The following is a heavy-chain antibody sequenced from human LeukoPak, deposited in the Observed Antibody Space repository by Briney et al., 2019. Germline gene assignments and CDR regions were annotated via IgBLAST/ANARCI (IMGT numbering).Heavy chain of an antibody. CDR3: AAGVVPAATLDY. J-gene: IGHJ4*02. CDR1: GFTFTSSA. V-gene: IGHV1-58*01. D-gene: IGHD2-2*01. CDR2: IVVGSGNT. Sequence: SVKVSCKASGFTFTSSAVQWVRQARGQRLEWIGWIVVGSGNTNYAQKLQERVTITRDMSTSTAYMELSSLRSEDTAVYYCAAGVVPAATLDYWGQGTLVTVSS.